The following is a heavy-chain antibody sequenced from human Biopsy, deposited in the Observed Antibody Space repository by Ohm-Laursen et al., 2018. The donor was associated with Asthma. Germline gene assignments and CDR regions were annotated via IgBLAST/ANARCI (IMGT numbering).Heavy chain of an antibody. V-gene: IGHV3-30*03. CDR2: VSSDGHNK. J-gene: IGHJ3*02. CDR3: ARQSGQEYGDSIPFDT. CDR1: GFVFSQCG. D-gene: IGHD3-22*01. Sequence: SLRLSCAASGFVFSQCGMHWIRQGPGKGLEWVALVSSDGHNKYYEDSVKGRFTISRDNSRNRLYLQINSLTVEDSAVYFCARQSGQEYGDSIPFDTWGQGTKVAVSS.